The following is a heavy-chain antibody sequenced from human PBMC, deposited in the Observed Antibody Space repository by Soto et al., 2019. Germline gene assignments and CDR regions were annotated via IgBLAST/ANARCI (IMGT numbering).Heavy chain of an antibody. D-gene: IGHD6-19*01. CDR2: IWYDGSNK. CDR1: AFTFSSYG. Sequence: QVQLVESGGGVVQPGRSLRLSCAASAFTFSSYGMHWVRQAPGKGLEWVAIIWYDGSNKYYADSVKGRFTISRDNSKNTLFLQMSSLRADDSAVYYCARQWLGTFDYWGQGTLVTVSS. CDR3: ARQWLGTFDY. J-gene: IGHJ4*02. V-gene: IGHV3-33*01.